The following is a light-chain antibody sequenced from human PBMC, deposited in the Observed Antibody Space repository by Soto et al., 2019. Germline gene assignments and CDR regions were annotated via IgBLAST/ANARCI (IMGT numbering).Light chain of an antibody. Sequence: QSVLTQPPSASGTPGPRVTISCSGSSSNIGSNTVNWYQQLPGTAPKLLIYSNNQRPSGVPDRFSCSKSGTSASLAISGLQSEDEADYYCAAWDDCLNGYVFGTWTKVTVL. J-gene: IGLJ1*01. CDR2: SNN. V-gene: IGLV1-44*01. CDR1: SSNIGSNT. CDR3: AAWDDCLNGYV.